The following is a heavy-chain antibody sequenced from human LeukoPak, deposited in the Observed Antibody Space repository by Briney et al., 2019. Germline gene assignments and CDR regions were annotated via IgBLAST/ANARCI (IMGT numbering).Heavy chain of an antibody. CDR1: GYTFTGYY. D-gene: IGHD6-19*01. CDR2: INPNSGGT. CDR3: ARVGGPGYSSGWYGY. J-gene: IGHJ4*02. Sequence: ASVNVSCKASGYTFTGYYMHWVRQAPGQGREWMGWINPNSGGTNYAQKFQGRVTMTRDTSISTAYMELSRLRSDDTAVYYCARVGGPGYSSGWYGYWGQGTLVTVSS. V-gene: IGHV1-2*02.